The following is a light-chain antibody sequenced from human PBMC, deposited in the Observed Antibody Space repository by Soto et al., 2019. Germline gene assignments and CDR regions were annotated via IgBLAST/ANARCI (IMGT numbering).Light chain of an antibody. Sequence: DIVMTQSPLSLPVTPGEPASISCRSSQSLLHSNGYTYLDWYLQKPGQSPQLLIYFGSNRASGVPDRFSGSGSGTDFTLKISRVEADDVGVYYCMQALQTPFTFGPGTKVDIK. J-gene: IGKJ3*01. CDR2: FGS. V-gene: IGKV2-28*01. CDR3: MQALQTPFT. CDR1: QSLLHSNGYTY.